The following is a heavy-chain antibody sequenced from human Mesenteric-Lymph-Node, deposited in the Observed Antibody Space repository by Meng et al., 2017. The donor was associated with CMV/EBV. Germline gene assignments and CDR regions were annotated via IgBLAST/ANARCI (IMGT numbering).Heavy chain of an antibody. CDR1: GYTFTSYD. CDR2: MNPNSGNT. J-gene: IGHJ4*02. Sequence: ASVKVSCKASGYTFTSYDINWVRQATGQGLEWMGWMNPNSGNTGYAQKFQGRVTITTDESTSTAYMELSSLRSEDTAVYYCARSGIAAAGTEYYFDYWGRGTLVIVSS. V-gene: IGHV1-8*01. D-gene: IGHD6-13*01. CDR3: ARSGIAAAGTEYYFDY.